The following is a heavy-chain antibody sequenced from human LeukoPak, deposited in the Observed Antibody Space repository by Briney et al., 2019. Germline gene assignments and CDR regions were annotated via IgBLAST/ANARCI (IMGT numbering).Heavy chain of an antibody. CDR1: GGSFSGYY. CDR2: INHSGST. CDR3: ARTESHRGGQNYFDY. D-gene: IGHD4-23*01. Sequence: PSETLSLTCAVYGGSFSGYYWSWIRQPPGKGLEWIGEINHSGSTNYNPSLKSRVTISVDASKNQFSLKLSSVTAADTAVYYCARTESHRGGQNYFDYWGQGTLVTVSS. V-gene: IGHV4-34*01. J-gene: IGHJ4*02.